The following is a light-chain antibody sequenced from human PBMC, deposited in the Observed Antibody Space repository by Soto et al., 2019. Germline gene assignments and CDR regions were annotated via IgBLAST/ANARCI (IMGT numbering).Light chain of an antibody. CDR3: QQYHSYWT. Sequence: FQMTQSPSTLSASVGDRVTITCRASQNIRSRLAWFQQKPGKAPILLIYDASSLESGVPQRFSGSGSVTEFPLTISRLQTDDFSTYYCQQYHSYWTFGQGTKVDI. J-gene: IGKJ1*01. V-gene: IGKV1-5*01. CDR1: QNIRSR. CDR2: DAS.